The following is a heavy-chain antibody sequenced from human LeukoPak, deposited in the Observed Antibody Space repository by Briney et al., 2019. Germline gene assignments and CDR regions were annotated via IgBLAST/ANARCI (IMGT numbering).Heavy chain of an antibody. V-gene: IGHV3-30*18. CDR1: GFTFSSYG. CDR2: ISYDGSNK. J-gene: IGHJ4*02. Sequence: GGFLRLSCAASGFTFSSYGMHWVRQAPGKGLEWVAVISYDGSNKYYADSVKGRFTISRDNSKNTLYLQMNSLRAEDTAVYYCAKGVDYDFWSGYYFGLDYWGQGTLVTVSS. D-gene: IGHD3-3*01. CDR3: AKGVDYDFWSGYYFGLDY.